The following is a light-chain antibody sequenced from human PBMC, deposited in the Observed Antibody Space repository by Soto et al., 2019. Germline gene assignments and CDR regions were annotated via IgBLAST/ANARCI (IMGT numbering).Light chain of an antibody. V-gene: IGLV2-8*01. J-gene: IGLJ1*01. CDR1: SSDVGGYNY. Sequence: QAVLTQPPSASGSPGQSVTISCTGTSSDVGGYNYVSWYQQHPGKAPKLMIYEVSKRPSGVPDRFSGSKSGNTASLTVSGLQAEDEADYYCSSYAGSNNWVFGXGTKVTVL. CDR3: SSYAGSNNWV. CDR2: EVS.